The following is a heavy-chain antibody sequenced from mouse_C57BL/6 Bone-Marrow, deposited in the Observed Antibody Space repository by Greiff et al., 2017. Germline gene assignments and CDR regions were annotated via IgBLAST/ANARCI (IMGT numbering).Heavy chain of an antibody. CDR1: GYTFTSYG. Sequence: VKLPQSGAELARPGASVKLSCKASGYTFTSYGISWVKQRTGQGLEWIGEIYPRSGNTYYNEKFKGKATLTADKSASTAYMELRSLTSEDSAVYFCARWGWVYYFDYWGQGTTLTVSS. J-gene: IGHJ2*01. CDR3: ARWGWVYYFDY. CDR2: IYPRSGNT. V-gene: IGHV1-81*01. D-gene: IGHD1-1*02.